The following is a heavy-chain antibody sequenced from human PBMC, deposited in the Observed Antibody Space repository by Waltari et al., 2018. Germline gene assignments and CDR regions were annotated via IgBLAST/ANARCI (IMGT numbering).Heavy chain of an antibody. D-gene: IGHD1-26*01. J-gene: IGHJ3*02. CDR2: ISSSSSYI. V-gene: IGHV3-21*01. CDR1: GFTFSSYS. CDR3: ASEWELFAFDI. Sequence: EVQLVESGGGLVKPGGSLRLSCAASGFTFSSYSMNWVRQAPGKGLEWVSSISSSSSYIYYADSVKGRFTISRDNAENSLYLQMNSLRAEDTAVYYCASEWELFAFDIWGQGTMVTVSS.